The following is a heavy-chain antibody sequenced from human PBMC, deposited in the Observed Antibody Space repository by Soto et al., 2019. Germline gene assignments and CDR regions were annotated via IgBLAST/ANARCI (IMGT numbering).Heavy chain of an antibody. D-gene: IGHD5-12*01. CDR3: AREGSGYDSGGGSAYYFDY. V-gene: IGHV4-59*01. Sequence: SETLSHTCTVSGGSLSTYSWSWIRQPPGKGLEWIGYIYYSGSTNYNPSLKSRVTISVDTSKNQFSLKLSSVTAADTAVYYCAREGSGYDSGGGSAYYFDYWGQGTLVTVS. CDR2: IYYSGST. J-gene: IGHJ4*02. CDR1: GGSLSTYS.